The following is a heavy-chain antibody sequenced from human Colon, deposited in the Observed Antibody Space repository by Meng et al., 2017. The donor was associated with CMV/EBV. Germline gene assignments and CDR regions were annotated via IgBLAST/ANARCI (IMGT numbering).Heavy chain of an antibody. D-gene: IGHD3-10*01. CDR3: VKDFGGKLTDAFAI. CDR2: INWNSYTI. V-gene: IGHV3-9*01. CDR1: GFTFDDYA. Sequence: GGSLRLSCAASGFTFDDYAMHWVRQVPGKGLEWVSGINWNSYTIGYADSVKGRFTISRDNAKNSLYLQMNSLRAEDTALYYCVKDFGGKLTDAFAIWGQGSMVTVSS. J-gene: IGHJ3*02.